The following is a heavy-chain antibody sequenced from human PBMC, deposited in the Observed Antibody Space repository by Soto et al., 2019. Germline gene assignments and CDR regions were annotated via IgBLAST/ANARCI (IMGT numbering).Heavy chain of an antibody. Sequence: GGTLRISCAASGVTFTRYSMNWVRKAPVKGLEWVSSISSTTNYIYYADSMKGRFTVSRDNAKNSVYLDMNSLSAEDTAVYYCARESEDLTSNFDYWGQGTLVPGSS. CDR1: GVTFTRYS. V-gene: IGHV3-21*01. J-gene: IGHJ4*02. CDR2: ISSTTNYI. CDR3: ARESEDLTSNFDY.